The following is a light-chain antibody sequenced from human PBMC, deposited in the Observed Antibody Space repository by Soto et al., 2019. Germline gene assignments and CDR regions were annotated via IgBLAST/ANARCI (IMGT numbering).Light chain of an antibody. CDR1: QSISNY. J-gene: IGKJ4*01. CDR3: QQTYSTGART. Sequence: DIQMTQSPSSLSASAGDRVTITCRASQSISNYLNWYQQKPGKAPKLLIYAASSLQIGVPSRFSGSGSGTDFTLTISSLQPEDFASYYCQQTYSTGARTFGGGTNVEIK. CDR2: AAS. V-gene: IGKV1-39*01.